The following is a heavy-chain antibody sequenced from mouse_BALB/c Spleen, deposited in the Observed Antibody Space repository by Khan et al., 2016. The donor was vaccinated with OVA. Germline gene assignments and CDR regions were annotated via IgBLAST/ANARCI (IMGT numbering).Heavy chain of an antibody. CDR2: MIYTGYT. D-gene: IGHD2-14*01. V-gene: IGHV3-8*02. Sequence: EVQLQESGPSLVKPSQTLSLTCSVTGDSITSGYWSWIRKFPGNKLEYMGYMIYTGYTDYNPSLKSRIAITRHTSKHQYYLQLNSVTAEATATYYCARSTYRYAFAYWGQGTLVTVSA. J-gene: IGHJ3*01. CDR3: ARSTYRYAFAY. CDR1: GDSITSGY.